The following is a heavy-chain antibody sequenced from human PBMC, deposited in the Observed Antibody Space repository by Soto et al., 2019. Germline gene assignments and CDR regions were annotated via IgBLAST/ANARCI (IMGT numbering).Heavy chain of an antibody. D-gene: IGHD5-18*01. J-gene: IGHJ4*02. CDR3: ARWDTAMVTGGDY. CDR2: IIPIFGTA. V-gene: IGHV1-69*13. CDR1: GGTFSSYA. Sequence: SVKVSCKASGGTFSSYAISWVRQAPGQGLEWMGGIIPIFGTANYAQKFQGRVTITADESTSTAYMELSSLRSEDTAVYYCARWDTAMVTGGDYWGQGTLVTVSS.